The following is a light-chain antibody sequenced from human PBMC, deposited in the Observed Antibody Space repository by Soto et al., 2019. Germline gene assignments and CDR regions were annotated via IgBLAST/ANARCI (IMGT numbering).Light chain of an antibody. CDR3: SSYGGSDNLI. V-gene: IGLV2-8*01. CDR1: SNDLGGYNY. Sequence: QSVLTQPPSASGSPGQSVIISCTGSSNDLGGYNYVSWYQHHPGKAPKLIIYEVRERPSGVPDRFSGSKSGNTASLTVSGLQAEDEADYYCSSYGGSDNLIFGGGTKLTVL. CDR2: EVR. J-gene: IGLJ2*01.